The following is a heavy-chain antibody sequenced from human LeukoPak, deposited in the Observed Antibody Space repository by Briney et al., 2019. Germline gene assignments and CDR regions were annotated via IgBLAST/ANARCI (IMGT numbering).Heavy chain of an antibody. Sequence: GGSLRLSRAASGFTVSSNYMSWVRQAPGKGLEWVSVIYSGGSTYYADSVEGRFTISRDNSKNTLYLQMNSLRAEDTAVYYCARVRNDYGDYVDYWGQGTLVTVSS. CDR2: IYSGGST. CDR1: GFTVSSNY. V-gene: IGHV3-66*01. CDR3: ARVRNDYGDYVDY. J-gene: IGHJ4*02. D-gene: IGHD4-17*01.